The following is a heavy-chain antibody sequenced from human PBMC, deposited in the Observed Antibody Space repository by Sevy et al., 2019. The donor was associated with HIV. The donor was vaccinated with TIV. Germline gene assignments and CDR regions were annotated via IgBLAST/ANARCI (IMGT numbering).Heavy chain of an antibody. V-gene: IGHV3-53*01. Sequence: GGSLRLSCAASGFTFSRKYMSWVRQAPGKGLEWVSLINSGGTTRYADSVKGRATISRDNSKNTLYLQMNSLRAEDTAVYYCAGGPRYYYYGMDAWGQGTTVTVSS. CDR3: AGGPRYYYYGMDA. J-gene: IGHJ6*02. CDR1: GFTFSRKY. CDR2: INSGGTT.